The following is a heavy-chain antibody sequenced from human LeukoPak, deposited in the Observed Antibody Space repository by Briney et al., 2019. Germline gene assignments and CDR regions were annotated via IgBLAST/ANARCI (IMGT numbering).Heavy chain of an antibody. CDR3: ARGGGRPVPYFDWLPPLYFDY. CDR1: GGTFSSYA. Sequence: SVKVSCKASGGTFSSYAISWVRQAPGQGLEWMGGIIPIFGTANYAQKFQGRVTITADESTSTAYMELSSLRSEDTAVYYCARGGGRPVPYFDWLPPLYFDYWGQGTLVTVSS. CDR2: IIPIFGTA. D-gene: IGHD3-9*01. J-gene: IGHJ4*02. V-gene: IGHV1-69*13.